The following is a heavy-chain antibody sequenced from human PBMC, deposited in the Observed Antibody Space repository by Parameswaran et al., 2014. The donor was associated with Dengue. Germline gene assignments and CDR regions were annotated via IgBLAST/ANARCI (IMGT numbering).Heavy chain of an antibody. CDR3: ACYGDYFDY. J-gene: IGHJ4*02. Sequence: WIRQPPGKGLEWIGYIYYSGSTYYNPSLKSRVTISVDTSKNQFSLKLSSVTAADTAVYYCACYGDYFDYWGQGTLVTVSS. D-gene: IGHD4-17*01. CDR2: IYYSGST. V-gene: IGHV4-31*02.